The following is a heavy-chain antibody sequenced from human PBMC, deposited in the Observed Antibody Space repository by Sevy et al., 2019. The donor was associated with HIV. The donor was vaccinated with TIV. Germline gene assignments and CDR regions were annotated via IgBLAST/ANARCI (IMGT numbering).Heavy chain of an antibody. CDR2: VSARNGDT. CDR1: GGTFSSYA. Sequence: ASVKVSCKASGGTFSSYAISWVRQAPGQGLELMGWVSARNGDTNYAQKFQGRVTMITDTSTSTAYMDLRSLRSDDTAIYYCARAYCSGGRCYSLAYWGQGTLVTVSS. J-gene: IGHJ4*02. CDR3: ARAYCSGGRCYSLAY. V-gene: IGHV1-18*01. D-gene: IGHD2-15*01.